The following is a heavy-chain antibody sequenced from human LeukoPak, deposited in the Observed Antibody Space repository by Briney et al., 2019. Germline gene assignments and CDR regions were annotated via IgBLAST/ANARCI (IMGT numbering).Heavy chain of an antibody. CDR2: IYSGGST. CDR3: ARVASGSYYYPFDY. J-gene: IGHJ4*02. CDR1: GFTVSSNY. V-gene: IGHV3-53*01. D-gene: IGHD1-26*01. Sequence: GGSLRLSCAASGFTVSSNYMSWVRRAPGKGLEWVSVIYSGGSTYYADSVKGRFTISRDNSKNTLYLQMNSLRAEDTAVYYCARVASGSYYYPFDYWGQGTLVTVSS.